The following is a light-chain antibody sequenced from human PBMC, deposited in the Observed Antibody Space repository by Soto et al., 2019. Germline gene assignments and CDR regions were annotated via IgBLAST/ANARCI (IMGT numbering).Light chain of an antibody. CDR1: QNVNAY. V-gene: IGKV1-39*01. CDR2: AAT. J-gene: IGKJ1*01. Sequence: DIQMTQSTSALSPSVGETVTIACRASQNVNAYLNWYQQKSGKAPKLLIYAATTLRSGVPSRFSGSGAGTDFTLTITNLQPEDFGTYYCQQSYSTLTWSFGRGTKVDI. CDR3: QQSYSTLTWS.